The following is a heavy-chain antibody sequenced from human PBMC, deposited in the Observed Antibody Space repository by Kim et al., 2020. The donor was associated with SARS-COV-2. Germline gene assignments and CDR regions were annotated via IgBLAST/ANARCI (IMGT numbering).Heavy chain of an antibody. J-gene: IGHJ5*02. CDR1: GGTFSSYA. D-gene: IGHD2-2*01. Sequence: SVKVSCKASGGTFSSYAISWVRQAPGQGLEWMGGIIPIFGTANYAQKFQGRVTITADESTSTAYMELSSLRSEDTAVYYCAVGQDIVVVPAAILAWFDPWGQGTLVTVSS. CDR3: AVGQDIVVVPAAILAWFDP. V-gene: IGHV1-69*13. CDR2: IIPIFGTA.